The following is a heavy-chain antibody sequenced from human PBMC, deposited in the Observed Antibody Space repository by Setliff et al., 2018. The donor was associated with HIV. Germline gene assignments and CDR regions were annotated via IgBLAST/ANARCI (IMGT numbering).Heavy chain of an antibody. D-gene: IGHD2-8*02. CDR1: GFTFSSYT. Sequence: GSLRLSCAASGFTFSSYTMNWVRQAPGKGLEWVSSISSSNSYIYYADSVKGRFTISRDNAKNSLYLQMNSLRAEDTAVYYCARALSWSHDAFDIWGQGTMVTVSS. CDR3: ARALSWSHDAFDI. V-gene: IGHV3-21*01. CDR2: ISSSNSYI. J-gene: IGHJ3*02.